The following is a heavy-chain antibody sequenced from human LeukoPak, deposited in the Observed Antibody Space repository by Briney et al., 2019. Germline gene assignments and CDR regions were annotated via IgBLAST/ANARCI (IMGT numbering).Heavy chain of an antibody. D-gene: IGHD5-24*01. CDR1: GFTVSSNY. V-gene: IGHV3-53*01. J-gene: IGHJ4*02. CDR2: IYSGGST. CDR3: ARWRDGYNYYFDY. Sequence: PGGALRLSCAASGFTVSSNYMSWVRQAPGKGLEWVSVIYSGGSTNYADSVKGRFTIFRDNSKNTLYLQMNSLRAEDTAVYYCARWRDGYNYYFDYWGQGTLVTVSS.